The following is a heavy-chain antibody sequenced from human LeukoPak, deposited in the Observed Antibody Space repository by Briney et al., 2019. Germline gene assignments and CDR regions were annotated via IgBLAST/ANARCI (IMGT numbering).Heavy chain of an antibody. CDR1: GHTFTSYG. V-gene: IGHV1-8*03. J-gene: IGHJ4*02. Sequence: ASVKVSCKASGHTFTSYGISWVRQATGQGLEWMGWMNPNSGNTGYAQKFQGRVTITRNTSISTAYMELSSLRSEDTAVYYCARADDAYFDYWGQGTLVTVSS. CDR2: MNPNSGNT. D-gene: IGHD3-3*01. CDR3: ARADDAYFDY.